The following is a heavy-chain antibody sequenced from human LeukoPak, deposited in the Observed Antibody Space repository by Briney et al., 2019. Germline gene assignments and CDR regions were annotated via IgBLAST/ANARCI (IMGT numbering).Heavy chain of an antibody. V-gene: IGHV7-4-1*02. D-gene: IGHD5-18*01. CDR2: INTNTGNP. CDR1: GYTFTSYA. Sequence: ASVKVSCKASGYTFTSYAMSWVRQAPGQGLEWMGWINTNTGNPTYAQGFTGRFVFSLDTSVSTAYLQISSLKAEDTAVYYCASPPVPGYSYGQDAFDIWGQGTMVTVSS. J-gene: IGHJ3*02. CDR3: ASPPVPGYSYGQDAFDI.